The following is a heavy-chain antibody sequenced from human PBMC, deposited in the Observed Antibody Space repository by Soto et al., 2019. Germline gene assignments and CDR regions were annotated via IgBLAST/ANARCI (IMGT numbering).Heavy chain of an antibody. J-gene: IGHJ4*02. CDR1: GYTFTGHA. D-gene: IGHD2-15*01. V-gene: IGHV1-3*01. Sequence: ASVKVSCKASGYTFTGHAIHWVRQAPGQRLEWMGWINAGNGNTKYSQKFQGRVTITRDTSASTAYMELSSLRSEDTAVYYCARHGVVTLGYFDYWGQRTLVTVS. CDR2: INAGNGNT. CDR3: ARHGVVTLGYFDY.